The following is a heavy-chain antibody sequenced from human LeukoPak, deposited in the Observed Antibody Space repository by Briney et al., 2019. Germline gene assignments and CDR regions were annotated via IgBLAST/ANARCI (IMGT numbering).Heavy chain of an antibody. V-gene: IGHV1-2*02. J-gene: IGHJ4*02. CDR1: GYTFTGYY. D-gene: IGHD3-22*01. CDR2: INPNSGGT. CDR3: ARDRTTDSSGYYS. Sequence: GASVKVSCKASGYTFTGYYMHWVRQAPGQGLEWMGWINPNSGGTNYAQKFQGRVTMTRDTSISTAYKELSRLRSDDTAVYYCARDRTTDSSGYYSWGQGTLVTVSS.